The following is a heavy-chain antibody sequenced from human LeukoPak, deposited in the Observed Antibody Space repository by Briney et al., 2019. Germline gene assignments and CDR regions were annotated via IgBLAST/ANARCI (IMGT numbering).Heavy chain of an antibody. J-gene: IGHJ3*02. V-gene: IGHV3-30*18. CDR1: GFTFSSYG. Sequence: PGRSLRLSCAASGFTFSSYGMHWVRQAPGKGLEWVAVISYDGSNKYYADSVNGRFTIARDNSKNTLYLQMNSLRAEDTAVYYCAKDEVTGIAVAKGAFDIWGQGTMVTVSS. CDR3: AKDEVTGIAVAKGAFDI. D-gene: IGHD6-19*01. CDR2: ISYDGSNK.